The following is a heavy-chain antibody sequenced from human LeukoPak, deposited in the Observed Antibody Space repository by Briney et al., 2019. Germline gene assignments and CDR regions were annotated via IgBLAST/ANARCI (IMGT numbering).Heavy chain of an antibody. D-gene: IGHD3-22*01. Sequence: ASVKVSCKASGYTFTGYHMHWVRQAPGQGLEWMGIINPSGGSTSYAQKFQGRVTMTRDTSTSTVYMELSSLRSEDTAVYYCARGTYDSSGYYVWFDPWGQGTLVTVSS. V-gene: IGHV1-46*01. CDR1: GYTFTGYH. CDR3: ARGTYDSSGYYVWFDP. J-gene: IGHJ5*02. CDR2: INPSGGST.